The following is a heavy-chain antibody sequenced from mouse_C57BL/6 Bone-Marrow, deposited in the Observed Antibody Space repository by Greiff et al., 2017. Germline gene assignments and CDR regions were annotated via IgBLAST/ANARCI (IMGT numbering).Heavy chain of an antibody. V-gene: IGHV2-6-7*01. Sequence: QVQLKESGPGLVAPSQSLSITCTVSGFSLTGYGVNWVRQPPGKGLEWLGMIWGDGSTDSNSALKSRRSISKDDSKSHVFLKMNSMQTDDTARYYCSREYYYGYFDVWGAGTTVTVSS. CDR1: GFSLTGYG. J-gene: IGHJ1*01. CDR2: IWGDGST. D-gene: IGHD2-1*01. CDR3: SREYYYGYFDV.